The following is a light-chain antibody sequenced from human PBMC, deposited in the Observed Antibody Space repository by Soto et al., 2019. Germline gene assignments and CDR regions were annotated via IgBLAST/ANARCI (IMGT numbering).Light chain of an antibody. CDR2: EVS. CDR1: NSDVGGYNY. Sequence: QSALTQPPSASVSPGQSVTISCTGTNSDVGGYNYVSWYQQLPGKAPKLLIYEVSKWPSGVPDRFSGSKSGNTASLTVSGLQAEDEADYYCSSYAGSNNYVVFGGGTKLTVL. CDR3: SSYAGSNNYVV. V-gene: IGLV2-8*01. J-gene: IGLJ2*01.